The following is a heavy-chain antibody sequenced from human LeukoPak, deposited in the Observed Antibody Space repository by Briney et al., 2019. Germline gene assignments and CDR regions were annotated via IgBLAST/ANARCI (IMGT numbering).Heavy chain of an antibody. Sequence: SQTLSLTCAISGDSVSSRQSPSRGLEWLGRTYYRSKWYNDYAVSVKSRITINPDTSKNQFSLQLNSVTPEDTAVYYCARESYSSGHRPGYYYYYYMDVWGKGTTVTASS. D-gene: IGHD6-19*01. CDR1: GDSVSS. V-gene: IGHV6-1*01. CDR3: ARESYSSGHRPGYYYYYYMDV. CDR2: TYYRSKWYN. J-gene: IGHJ6*03.